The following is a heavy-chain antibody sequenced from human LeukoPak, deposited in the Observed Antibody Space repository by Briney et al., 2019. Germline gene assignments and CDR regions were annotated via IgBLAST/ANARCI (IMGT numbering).Heavy chain of an antibody. D-gene: IGHD5-18*01. CDR2: ISANGANT. J-gene: IGHJ4*02. CDR3: ARDQGFSYYYLDY. CDR1: GFTYNSHA. Sequence: GGSLRLSCVASGFTYNSHAMSWVRQAPGKGLEWVSGISANGANTYYTDSVRGRFTISRDNSKNTVYLQMSSLSAEDTAIYYCARDQGFSYYYLDYWGQGILVTVSS. V-gene: IGHV3-23*01.